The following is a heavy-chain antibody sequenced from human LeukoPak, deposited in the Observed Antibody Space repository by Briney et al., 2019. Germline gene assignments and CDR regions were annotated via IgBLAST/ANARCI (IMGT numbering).Heavy chain of an antibody. D-gene: IGHD6-19*01. CDR3: ARDARSVAVGLDY. CDR1: GGSISSSSYY. J-gene: IGHJ4*02. V-gene: IGHV4-39*07. Sequence: PSETLSLTCTVSGGSISSSSYYWGWIRQPPGKGLEWIGSIYYSGSTYYNPSLKSRVTISVDKSKNQFSLKLSSVTAADTAVYYCARDARSVAVGLDYWGQGTLVTVSS. CDR2: IYYSGST.